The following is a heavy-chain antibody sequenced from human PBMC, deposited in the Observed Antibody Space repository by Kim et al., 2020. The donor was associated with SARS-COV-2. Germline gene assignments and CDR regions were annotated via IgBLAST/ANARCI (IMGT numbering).Heavy chain of an antibody. Sequence: SETLSLTCAVYGGSFSGYYWSWIRQPPGKGLEWIGEINHSGSTNYNPSLKSRVTISVDTSKNQFSLKLSSVTAADTAVYYCANNNRGYYYYYGMDVWGQGTTVTVSS. V-gene: IGHV4-34*01. CDR2: INHSGST. D-gene: IGHD1-20*01. CDR3: ANNNRGYYYYYGMDV. J-gene: IGHJ6*02. CDR1: GGSFSGYY.